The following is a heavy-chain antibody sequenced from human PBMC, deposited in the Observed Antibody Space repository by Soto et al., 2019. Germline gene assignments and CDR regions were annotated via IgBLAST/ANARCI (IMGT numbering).Heavy chain of an antibody. D-gene: IGHD6-6*01. CDR1: GASVSSGNYY. CDR2: IYYGGST. CDR3: IAALNPYYFDY. J-gene: IGHJ4*02. V-gene: IGHV4-61*01. Sequence: SETLSLTCSVSGASVSSGNYYWNWIRQPPGKQLEWIGHIYYGGSTNYSPSLKSRATFSLDTSKNQFSLNLGSVTAADTAVYYCIAALNPYYFDYWGRGTLVTVSS.